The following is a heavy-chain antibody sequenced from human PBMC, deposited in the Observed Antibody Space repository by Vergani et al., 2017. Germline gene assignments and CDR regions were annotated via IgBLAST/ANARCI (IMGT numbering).Heavy chain of an antibody. D-gene: IGHD4-23*01. Sequence: QVQLVQSGAEVKKPGSSVKVSCKASGGTFSSYAISWVRQAPGQGLEWMGRIIPIFGTANYAQKFQGRVTITADESTSTAYMELSSLRSEDTAVYYCARGGRMTTVVTGRDAFDIWGQGTMVTVSS. CDR3: ARGGRMTTVVTGRDAFDI. CDR1: GGTFSSYA. J-gene: IGHJ3*02. V-gene: IGHV1-69*13. CDR2: IIPIFGTA.